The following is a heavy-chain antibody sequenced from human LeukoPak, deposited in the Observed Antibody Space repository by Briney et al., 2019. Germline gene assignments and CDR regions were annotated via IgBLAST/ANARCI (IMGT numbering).Heavy chain of an antibody. V-gene: IGHV3-7*01. D-gene: IGHD3-9*01. CDR1: GFTFSSYW. Sequence: PGGSLRLSCAASGFTFSSYWMSWVRQAPGKGLEWVANIKQDGSEKYYVDSVKGRFTISRDNAKNSLYLQMNSLRAEDTAVYYCARELGTYYDILTCAVGYYYGMDVWGQGTTVTVYS. CDR3: ARELGTYYDILTCAVGYYYGMDV. CDR2: IKQDGSEK. J-gene: IGHJ6*02.